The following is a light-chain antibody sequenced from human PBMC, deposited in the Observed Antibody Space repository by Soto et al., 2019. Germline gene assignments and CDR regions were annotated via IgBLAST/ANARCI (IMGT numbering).Light chain of an antibody. CDR3: SSYTSSSTLAV. CDR1: SSDVGGYNY. CDR2: DVS. V-gene: IGLV2-14*01. Sequence: QSALTQPASVSGSPGQSITISCTGTSSDVGGYNYVSWYQQHPGKAPKLMIYDVSNRPSGVSNRFSGSKSGNTASLTNSGLQAEDEANYYCSSYTSSSTLAVFGGGTKVTVL. J-gene: IGLJ2*01.